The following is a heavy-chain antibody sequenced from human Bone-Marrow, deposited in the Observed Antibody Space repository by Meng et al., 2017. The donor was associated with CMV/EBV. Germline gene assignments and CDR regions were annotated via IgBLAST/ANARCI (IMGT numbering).Heavy chain of an antibody. D-gene: IGHD6-13*01. CDR3: ASSLSSSWSIYYYYGMDV. CDR2: IIPIFGTA. Sequence: SVKVSCKASGGTFSSYAISWVRQAPGQGLEWMGGIIPIFGTANYAQKFQGRVTITTDESTSTAYMELSSLRSEDTAVYYCASSLSSSWSIYYYYGMDVWGQGITVTVSS. CDR1: GGTFSSYA. V-gene: IGHV1-69*05. J-gene: IGHJ6*02.